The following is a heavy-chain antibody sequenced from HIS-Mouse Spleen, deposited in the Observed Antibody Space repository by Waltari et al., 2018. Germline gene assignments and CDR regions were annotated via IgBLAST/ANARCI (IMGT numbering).Heavy chain of an antibody. Sequence: QVQLQQWGAGLLKPSETLSLTCAVYGGSFSGYYWSWIRQPPGKGLEWIGEINHSGSTHYNPARKGRVTRSVDTSKNQCSLKLSSVTAADTAVYYCARGGRYDILTGYYGFQDAFDIWGQGTMVTVSS. D-gene: IGHD3-9*01. CDR3: ARGGRYDILTGYYGFQDAFDI. CDR1: GGSFSGYY. CDR2: INHSGST. J-gene: IGHJ3*02. V-gene: IGHV4-34*01.